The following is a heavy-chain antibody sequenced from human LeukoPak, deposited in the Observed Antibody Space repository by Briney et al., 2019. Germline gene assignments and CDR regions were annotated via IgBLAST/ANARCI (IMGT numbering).Heavy chain of an antibody. CDR3: ARSAGTSYSYMDV. CDR1: GFTFSNYY. Sequence: GGSLRLSCAASGFTFSNYYMHWVRQAPGKGLVWVSRIKNDETNTDYADSVKGRFTISRDNAKNTLYLQMNSLRAEDTAVYYCARSAGTSYSYMDVWGKGTTVTVSS. V-gene: IGHV3-74*01. CDR2: IKNDETNT. J-gene: IGHJ6*03. D-gene: IGHD4-11*01.